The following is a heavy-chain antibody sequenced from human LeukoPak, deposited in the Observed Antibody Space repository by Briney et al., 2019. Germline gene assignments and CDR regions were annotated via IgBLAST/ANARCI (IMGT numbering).Heavy chain of an antibody. D-gene: IGHD2-2*02. CDR2: IYYSGST. V-gene: IGHV4-39*02. CDR1: GGSISSSSYY. J-gene: IGHJ5*02. Sequence: PSETLSLTCTVSGGSISSSSYYWGWIRQPPGKGLEWIGSIYYSGSTYYNPSLKSRVTISVDTSKNQFSLKLSSVTAADTAVYYCARDVVVVPAAIGENWFDPWGQGTLVTVSS. CDR3: ARDVVVVPAAIGENWFDP.